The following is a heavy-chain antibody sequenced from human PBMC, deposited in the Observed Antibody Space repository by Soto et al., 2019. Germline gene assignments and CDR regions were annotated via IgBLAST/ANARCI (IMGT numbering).Heavy chain of an antibody. CDR1: GYTFTSYD. D-gene: IGHD5-18*01. V-gene: IGHV1-8*01. Sequence: GASVKVACPSSGYTFTSYDINWLLQATGQGLEWMGWMNPNSGNTGYAQKFQGRVTMTRNTSISTAYMELSSLRSEDTAVYYCARGRGRGLSYGLYSYYGMACRGKGTTVTVSA. CDR2: MNPNSGNT. J-gene: IGHJ6*04. CDR3: ARGRGRGLSYGLYSYYGMAC.